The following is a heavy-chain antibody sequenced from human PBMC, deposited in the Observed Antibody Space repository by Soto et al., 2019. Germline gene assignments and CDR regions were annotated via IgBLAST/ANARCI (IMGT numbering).Heavy chain of an antibody. D-gene: IGHD6-6*01. Sequence: GGSLRLSCTASGFTFGDYAMSWVRQAPGKGLEWVGFIRSKAYGGTTEYAASVKGRFTISRDDSKSIAYLQMNSLKTEDTAVYYCTREPIEYSSSSAEDYFDYWGQGTLVTVSS. CDR1: GFTFGDYA. CDR2: IRSKAYGGTT. CDR3: TREPIEYSSSSAEDYFDY. J-gene: IGHJ4*02. V-gene: IGHV3-49*04.